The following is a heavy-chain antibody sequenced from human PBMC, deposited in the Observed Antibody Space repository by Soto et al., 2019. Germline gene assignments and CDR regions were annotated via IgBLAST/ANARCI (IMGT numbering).Heavy chain of an antibody. V-gene: IGHV3-48*01. CDR2: ISSSSSTI. J-gene: IGHJ4*02. Sequence: EVQLVESGGGLVQPGGSLRLSCAASGFTFSSYSMNWVRQAPGKGLEWVSYISSSSSTIYYADSVKGRFTISRDNAKNSLYLQMNSLRAEDTAVYYCAGDPLPFGGVIVLDYWGQGTLVTVSS. CDR1: GFTFSSYS. CDR3: AGDPLPFGGVIVLDY. D-gene: IGHD3-16*02.